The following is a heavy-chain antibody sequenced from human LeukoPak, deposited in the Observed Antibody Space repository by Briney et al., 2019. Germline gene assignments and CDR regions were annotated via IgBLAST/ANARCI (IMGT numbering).Heavy chain of an antibody. J-gene: IGHJ4*02. V-gene: IGHV3-21*01. D-gene: IGHD3-3*01. CDR3: ARGSEWSSGVSDY. CDR1: GFTSSTCG. CDR2: ISGSSNYI. Sequence: GGSLRLSCAASGFTSSTCGMNWVRQAPGKGLEWVSSISGSSNYIYYADSVKGRFTISRDNAKNSLYLQMNSLRAEDTAVYYCARGSEWSSGVSDYWGQGTLVTVSS.